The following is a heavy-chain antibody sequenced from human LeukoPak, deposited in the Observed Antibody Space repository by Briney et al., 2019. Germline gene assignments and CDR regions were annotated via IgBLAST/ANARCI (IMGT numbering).Heavy chain of an antibody. Sequence: SETLSLTCAVYGGSFSGYYWSWIRQPPGKGLEWIGEINHSGSTNYNPSLKSRVTVSVDTSKNQFSLKLSSVTAADTAVYYCARRARTGYYYDSSGYYGNWGQGTLVTVSS. D-gene: IGHD3-22*01. CDR2: INHSGST. J-gene: IGHJ4*02. CDR3: ARRARTGYYYDSSGYYGN. CDR1: GGSFSGYY. V-gene: IGHV4-34*01.